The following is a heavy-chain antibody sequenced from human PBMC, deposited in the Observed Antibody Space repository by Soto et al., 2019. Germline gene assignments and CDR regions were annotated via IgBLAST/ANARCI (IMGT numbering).Heavy chain of an antibody. D-gene: IGHD1-1*01. Sequence: ASVKVSCKASGGTFSSYAISWVRQAPGQGLEWMGGIIPIFGTANYAQKFQGRVTITADESTSTAYMELSSLRSEDTAVYYCARVKGTHWYFDYWGQGTLVTVSS. CDR1: GGTFSSYA. J-gene: IGHJ4*02. CDR3: ARVKGTHWYFDY. V-gene: IGHV1-69*13. CDR2: IIPIFGTA.